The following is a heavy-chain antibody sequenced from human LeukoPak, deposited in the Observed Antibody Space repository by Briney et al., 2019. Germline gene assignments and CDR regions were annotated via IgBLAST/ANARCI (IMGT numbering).Heavy chain of an antibody. D-gene: IGHD2-15*01. V-gene: IGHV3-7*01. J-gene: IGHJ6*03. Sequence: PGGSLRLSRAASGFTFSSYWMSWVRQAPGKGLEWVANIKQDGSEKYYVDSVKGRFTISRDNAKNSLYLQMNSLRAEDTAVYYCARGGYCSGGSCRNYYMDVWGKGTTVTVSS. CDR1: GFTFSSYW. CDR3: ARGGYCSGGSCRNYYMDV. CDR2: IKQDGSEK.